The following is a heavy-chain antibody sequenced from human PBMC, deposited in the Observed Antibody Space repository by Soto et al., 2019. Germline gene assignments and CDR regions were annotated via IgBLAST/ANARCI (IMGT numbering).Heavy chain of an antibody. CDR3: ARVRRLEDSSGWYYFDY. CDR2: INSDGSST. D-gene: IGHD6-19*01. V-gene: IGHV3-74*01. CDR1: GFTFSSYW. Sequence: EVQLVESGGGLVQPGGSLRLSCAASGFTFSSYWMHWVRQAPGKGLVWVSRINSDGSSTSYADSVKGRFTISRDNAKNTLYQQMNSLRAEDTAVYYCARVRRLEDSSGWYYFDYWGQGTLVTVSS. J-gene: IGHJ4*02.